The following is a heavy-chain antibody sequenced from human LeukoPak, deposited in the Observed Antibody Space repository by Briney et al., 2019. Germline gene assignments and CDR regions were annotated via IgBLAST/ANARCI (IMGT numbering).Heavy chain of an antibody. D-gene: IGHD2-8*01. CDR3: ARMVLLSPPWLDP. CDR2: ISSSSSYI. V-gene: IGHV3-21*01. J-gene: IGHJ5*02. Sequence: GGSLRLSCAASGFTFSSYSMNWVRQAPGKGLEWVSSISSSSSYIYYADSVKGRFTISRDNAKNSLYLQMNSLRAEDTAVYYCARMVLLSPPWLDPWGQGTLVTVSS. CDR1: GFTFSSYS.